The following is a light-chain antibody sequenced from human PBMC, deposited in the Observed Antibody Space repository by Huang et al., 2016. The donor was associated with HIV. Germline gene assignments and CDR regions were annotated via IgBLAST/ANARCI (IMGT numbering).Light chain of an antibody. CDR1: QDLDSS. J-gene: IGKJ1*01. V-gene: IGKV1-17*03. CDR2: AAS. Sequence: DIQLTQSPSAMSASVGDRITITCRASQDLDSSLAWFQQKPGKVPKRLSYAASRLQSGVPSRFSGRGSGTEVTRTISSLQPEDSATYYCLQHSVYPRTFGQGTKVEI. CDR3: LQHSVYPRT.